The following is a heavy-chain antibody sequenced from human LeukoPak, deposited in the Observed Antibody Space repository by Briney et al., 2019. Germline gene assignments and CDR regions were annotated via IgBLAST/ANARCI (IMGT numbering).Heavy chain of an antibody. CDR3: ARLTADCSGGSCYFYFDY. V-gene: IGHV1-8*01. CDR1: GYTFTSYD. CDR2: MNPNSGNT. Sequence: ASVKVPCKASGYTFTSYDINWVRQATGQGLEWMGWMNPNSGNTGYAQKFQGRVTMTRNTSISTAYMELSSLRSEDTAVYYCARLTADCSGGSCYFYFDYWGQGTLVTVSS. J-gene: IGHJ4*02. D-gene: IGHD2-15*01.